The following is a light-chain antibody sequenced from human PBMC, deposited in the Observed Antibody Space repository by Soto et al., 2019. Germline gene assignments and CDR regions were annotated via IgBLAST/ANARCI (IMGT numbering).Light chain of an antibody. CDR1: HSVSSSY. J-gene: IGKJ5*01. CDR2: GAS. Sequence: EIVFTQSPGTLSLSPGERATLSCRASHSVSSSYLAWYQQKPGQAPRLLIYGASTRATGIPARFSGSGSGTEFTLTISSLEPEDFAVYYCQQRRNWQVTFGQGTRLEIK. V-gene: IGKV3D-20*02. CDR3: QQRRNWQVT.